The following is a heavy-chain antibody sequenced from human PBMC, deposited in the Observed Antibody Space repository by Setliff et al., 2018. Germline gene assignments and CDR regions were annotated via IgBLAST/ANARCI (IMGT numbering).Heavy chain of an antibody. Sequence: GGSLRLSCAASGFTFSGYWMTWVRQAPGKGLEWVAAINPAGGEKYYVNYLKGRFTISRDNAKNTLYLQMNSLRAEDTAVYYCARAHSSTLSVHDYWGQGTLVTVSS. D-gene: IGHD2-2*01. CDR2: INPAGGEK. CDR1: GFTFSGYW. J-gene: IGHJ4*02. CDR3: ARAHSSTLSVHDY. V-gene: IGHV3-7*01.